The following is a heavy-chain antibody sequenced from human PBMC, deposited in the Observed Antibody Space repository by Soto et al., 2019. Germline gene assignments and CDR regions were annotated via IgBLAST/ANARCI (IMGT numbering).Heavy chain of an antibody. CDR2: ISSSSSYT. D-gene: IGHD3-9*01. CDR1: GFTFSDYY. Sequence: LRLSCAASGFTFSDYYMICIRQAPVKGLEWVSYISSSSSYTNYADSVKGRFTISRDNAKNSLYLQMNSLRAEDTAVYYCARAPEGVLRYFDWLLLAYDYWGQGTLVTVSS. V-gene: IGHV3-11*06. CDR3: ARAPEGVLRYFDWLLLAYDY. J-gene: IGHJ4*02.